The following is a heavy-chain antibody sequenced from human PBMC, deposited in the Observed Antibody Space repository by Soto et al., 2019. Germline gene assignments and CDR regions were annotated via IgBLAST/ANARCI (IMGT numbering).Heavy chain of an antibody. Sequence: EVQLVESGGGLVQPGGSLRLSCAASGFTFSSYDMHWVRQATGKGLEWVSAIGTAGDTYYPGSVKGRFTISIENAKNSLYLQMNSLSAGVTAVYYCARISVGQLYDYWGQGTLVTVSS. CDR1: GFTFSSYD. CDR3: ARISVGQLYDY. J-gene: IGHJ4*02. CDR2: IGTAGDT. D-gene: IGHD6-13*01. V-gene: IGHV3-13*04.